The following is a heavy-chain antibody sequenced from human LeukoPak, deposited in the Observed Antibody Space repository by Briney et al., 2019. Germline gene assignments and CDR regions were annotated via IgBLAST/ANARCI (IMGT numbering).Heavy chain of an antibody. D-gene: IGHD6-19*01. V-gene: IGHV1-2*02. CDR2: INPNSGGT. J-gene: IGHJ4*02. CDR3: ATLVIAVAGGFGDY. Sequence: ASVKVSCKASGYTXTGYYMHWVRQAPGQGLEWVGWINPNSGGTNYAQKFQGRVTMTKDTSISTGYMELSRLRSDDTAVYYCATLVIAVAGGFGDYWGQGTLVTVSS. CDR1: GYTXTGYY.